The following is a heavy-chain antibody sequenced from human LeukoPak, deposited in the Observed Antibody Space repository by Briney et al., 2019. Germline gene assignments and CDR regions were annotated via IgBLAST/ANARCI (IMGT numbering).Heavy chain of an antibody. J-gene: IGHJ4*02. V-gene: IGHV4-39*01. CDR2: IYYSGST. Sequence: SETLSLTCTVSGGSVSSNSYYWDWIRQPPGKGLEWIGSIYYSGSTYYNPSLRSRVTISVDTSKNQFSLKLSSVTAADTAVYYCARLQRTIRIAAAGTNYFDYWGQGTLVTVSS. D-gene: IGHD6-13*01. CDR1: GGSVSSNSYY. CDR3: ARLQRTIRIAAAGTNYFDY.